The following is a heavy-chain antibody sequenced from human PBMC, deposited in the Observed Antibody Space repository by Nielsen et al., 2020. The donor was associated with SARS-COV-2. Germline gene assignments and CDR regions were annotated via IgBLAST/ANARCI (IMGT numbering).Heavy chain of an antibody. Sequence: GESLKISCKGSGYSFTSYWIGWVRQMPGKGLEWMGIIYPGDSDTRYSASFQGQVTISADKSISTAYLQWSSLKASDTAMYYCARLGVVVVPAADYGMDVWGQGTTVTVSS. CDR1: GYSFTSYW. J-gene: IGHJ6*02. CDR3: ARLGVVVVPAADYGMDV. D-gene: IGHD2-2*01. V-gene: IGHV5-51*01. CDR2: IYPGDSDT.